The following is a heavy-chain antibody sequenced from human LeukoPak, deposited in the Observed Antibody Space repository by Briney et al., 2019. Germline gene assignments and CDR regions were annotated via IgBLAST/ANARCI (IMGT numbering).Heavy chain of an antibody. V-gene: IGHV3-23*01. Sequence: GGSLRLSCAASGFTFSSYGMSWVRQAPGKGLEWVSAISGSGGSTYYADSVKGRFTISRDNSKNTLYLQMNSLRAEDTAVYYCAKVGHDFWSGYSWFDPWGQGTLVTVSS. CDR1: GFTFSSYG. CDR2: ISGSGGST. J-gene: IGHJ5*02. D-gene: IGHD3-3*01. CDR3: AKVGHDFWSGYSWFDP.